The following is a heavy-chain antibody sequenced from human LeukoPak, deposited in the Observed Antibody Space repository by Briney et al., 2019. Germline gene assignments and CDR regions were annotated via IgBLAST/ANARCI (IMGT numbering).Heavy chain of an antibody. J-gene: IGHJ3*02. V-gene: IGHV1-2*02. CDR2: INPNSGGT. CDR3: ARCCSTRKRVDAFDI. Sequence: ASVKVSCKASGYTFTGYYMHWVRQAPGQGLEWMGWINPNSGGTNYAQKFQGRVTMTRDTSISTAYMELSSLRSEDTAVYYCARCCSTRKRVDAFDIWGQGTMVTVSS. CDR1: GYTFTGYY. D-gene: IGHD2-2*02.